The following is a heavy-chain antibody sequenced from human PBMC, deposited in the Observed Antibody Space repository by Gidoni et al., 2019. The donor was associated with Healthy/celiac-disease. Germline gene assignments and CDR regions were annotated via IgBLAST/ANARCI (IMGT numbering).Heavy chain of an antibody. V-gene: IGHV3-30-3*01. CDR3: ARDSGYDLGTCDY. D-gene: IGHD5-12*01. CDR2: ISYCGSNK. Sequence: CPQSGFTFSSYAMNWVRQSPGKGLEWVEVISYCGSNKYYADSVKGRLTISREKSKNKQDLQMNSLRAEDTAVYYWARDSGYDLGTCDYWGQGTLVTVSS. J-gene: IGHJ4*02. CDR1: GFTFSSYA.